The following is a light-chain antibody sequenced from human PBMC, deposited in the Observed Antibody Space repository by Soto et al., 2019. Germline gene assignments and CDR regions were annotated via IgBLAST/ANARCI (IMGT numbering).Light chain of an antibody. J-gene: IGKJ4*01. CDR3: RQYNNLPPLT. CDR1: QSVSYN. CDR2: SAS. Sequence: EIVLTQSPATLSVSPGESATLSCRASQSVSYNLAWYQQRPGQPPRLLIYSASTRATSVPARFSGSGSGTDFTLTISSLQPEDSAVYYCRQYNNLPPLTFGGGTKVEI. V-gene: IGKV3-15*01.